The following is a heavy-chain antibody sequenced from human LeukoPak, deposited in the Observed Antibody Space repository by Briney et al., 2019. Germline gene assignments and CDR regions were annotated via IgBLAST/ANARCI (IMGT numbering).Heavy chain of an antibody. J-gene: IGHJ4*02. CDR2: RRCEESNK. D-gene: IGHD2-2*01. Sequence: GGPLRLSCAASVHTLSSYRKHWVRQATGRGREWEAFRRCEESNKYYADSEKRRYNIHRHNSKHTLYLQMNSLRAEDTAVYYCAKDLVGLYSSSTSCYSAPGRLDYWRQGTVLTLPS. V-gene: IGHV3-30*02. CDR3: AKDLVGLYSSSTSCYSAPGRLDY. CDR1: VHTLSSYR.